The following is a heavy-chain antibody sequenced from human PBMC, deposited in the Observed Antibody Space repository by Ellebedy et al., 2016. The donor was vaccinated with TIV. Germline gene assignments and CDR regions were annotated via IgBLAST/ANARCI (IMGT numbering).Heavy chain of an antibody. CDR1: GFTFSSYD. J-gene: IGHJ4*02. CDR3: ARATAGFDY. D-gene: IGHD1-14*01. V-gene: IGHV3-13*01. CDR2: IDAAGDT. Sequence: GESLKISCAASGFTFSSYDMHWVRQGSGNGLEWVSSIDAAGDTYYAGFVKGRVAISRENAKNSLYLQLNNARVGDTAVYYCARATAGFDYWGQGTLVTVSS.